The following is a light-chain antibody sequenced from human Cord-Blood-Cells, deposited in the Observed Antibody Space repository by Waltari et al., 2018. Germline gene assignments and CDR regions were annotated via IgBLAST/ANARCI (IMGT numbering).Light chain of an antibody. Sequence: DIVMTQSPDSLAVPLGARATINCKSRQSVLYSSNNKNYLAWYQQKPGQPPKLLIYWASTRESGVPDRFSGSGSGTDFTLTISSLQAEDVAVYYCQQYYSTPYTFGQGTKLEIK. CDR1: QSVLYSSNNKNY. J-gene: IGKJ2*01. CDR3: QQYYSTPYT. CDR2: WAS. V-gene: IGKV4-1*01.